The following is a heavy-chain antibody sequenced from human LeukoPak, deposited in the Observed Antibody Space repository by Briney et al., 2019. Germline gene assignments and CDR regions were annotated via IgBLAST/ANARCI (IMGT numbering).Heavy chain of an antibody. CDR3: AKAPGLGLQDTFFDY. D-gene: IGHD5-24*01. CDR1: GFTFSSYA. Sequence: PGGSLRLSCAASGFTFSSYAMHWVRQAPGKGLEWVAVISYDGSNKYYADSVKGRFTISRDNAKNSLYLQMNSLRAEDTALYYCAKAPGLGLQDTFFDYWGQGTLVTVSS. J-gene: IGHJ4*02. V-gene: IGHV3-30-3*01. CDR2: ISYDGSNK.